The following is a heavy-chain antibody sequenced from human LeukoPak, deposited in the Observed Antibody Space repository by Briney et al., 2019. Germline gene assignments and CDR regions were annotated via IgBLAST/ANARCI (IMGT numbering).Heavy chain of an antibody. V-gene: IGHV1-69*06. CDR3: ATIGGRRLWFGRSNAFQT. Sequence: SVRVSCKASGGTFSSYAISWVRQAPGQGLEWGGGIIPIFGTANYAQTFQGRVTMTEDTFTDTAYMELSTLRSEDTAVYFCATIGGRRLWFGRSNAFQTWGQGTMVTVSS. J-gene: IGHJ3*02. D-gene: IGHD3-10*01. CDR2: IIPIFGTA. CDR1: GGTFSSYA.